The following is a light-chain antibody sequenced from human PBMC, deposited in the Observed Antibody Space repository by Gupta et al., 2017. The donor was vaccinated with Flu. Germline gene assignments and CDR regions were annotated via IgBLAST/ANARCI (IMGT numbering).Light chain of an antibody. CDR2: LGF. Sequence: PGEQAPISCRSSHSRRHSSGYNHLYWYLHKQGQAPQLLIYLGFNLTYGARSKFSGIVDGTEFKLKISRGEADDVGFYYCMQALQIQSTFVQG. V-gene: IGKV2-28*01. J-gene: IGKJ2*01. CDR3: MQALQIQST. CDR1: HSRRHSSGYNH.